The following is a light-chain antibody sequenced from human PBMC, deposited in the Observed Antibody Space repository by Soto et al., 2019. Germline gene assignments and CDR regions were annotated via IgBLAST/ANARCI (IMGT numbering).Light chain of an antibody. CDR3: CSYAGSPYV. Sequence: QSVLTQPRSVSGSPGQSVTISCTGTSSDVGGYNYVSWYQQHPGTAPKLMIYDVSERPSGVPDRFSGSKSGNTASLTISGLQAEDEADYYCCSYAGSPYVFGTGTKLTVL. CDR1: SSDVGGYNY. J-gene: IGLJ1*01. V-gene: IGLV2-11*01. CDR2: DVS.